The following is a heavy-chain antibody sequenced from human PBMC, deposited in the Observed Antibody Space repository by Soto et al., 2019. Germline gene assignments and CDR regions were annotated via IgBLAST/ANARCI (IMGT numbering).Heavy chain of an antibody. CDR2: IYSGGST. V-gene: IGHV3-53*01. CDR1: GFTVSSNY. D-gene: IGHD2-15*01. J-gene: IGHJ6*02. CDR3: GSAGYCSGGSCYLRGKYYYGMDV. Sequence: GGSLRLSCAASGFTVSSNYMSWVRQAPGKGLEWVSVIYSGGSTYYADSVKGRFTISRDNSKNTLYLQMNSLRAEDTAVYYCGSAGYCSGGSCYLRGKYYYGMDVWGQGTTVTVSS.